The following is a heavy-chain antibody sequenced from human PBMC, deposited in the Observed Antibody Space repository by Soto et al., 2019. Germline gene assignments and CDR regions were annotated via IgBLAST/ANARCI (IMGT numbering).Heavy chain of an antibody. Sequence: QVQLQQWGAGLLKPSETLSLTCAVYGGSFSGYYWSWIRQPPGKGLEWIGEINHSGRTNYNPSLKSRVTISIAMSKTQFSLKLSSVTAADTAIYYCARDSLGIAVLGTGRSKNNWFDPWGQGTLVTVSS. CDR1: GGSFSGYY. V-gene: IGHV4-34*01. CDR2: INHSGRT. J-gene: IGHJ5*02. D-gene: IGHD6-19*01. CDR3: ARDSLGIAVLGTGRSKNNWFDP.